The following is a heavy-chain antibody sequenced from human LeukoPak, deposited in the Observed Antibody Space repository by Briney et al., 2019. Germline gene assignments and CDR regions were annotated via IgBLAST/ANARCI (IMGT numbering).Heavy chain of an antibody. D-gene: IGHD3-10*01. V-gene: IGHV3-33*01. CDR3: TAGSGSYRIDY. Sequence: GKSLRLSCAASGFTFSSYGMHWVRQAPGKGLEWLAVIWYDGGNKCYADSVKGRFTISRDNSKNTLYLQMNSLRAEDTAVYYCTAGSGSYRIDYWGQGTLVIVSS. J-gene: IGHJ4*02. CDR1: GFTFSSYG. CDR2: IWYDGGNK.